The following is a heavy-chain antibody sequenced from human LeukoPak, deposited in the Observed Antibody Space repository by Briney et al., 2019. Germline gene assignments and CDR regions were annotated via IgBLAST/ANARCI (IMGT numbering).Heavy chain of an antibody. D-gene: IGHD6-19*01. CDR3: ARSSPVTGSNFDY. Sequence: PGGSLRLSCAASGFTFSSYSMNWVRQAPGKGLEWVSSISSGSSYIYDADSVKGRFTISRDNAKNSLYLQMNSLGAEDTAVYYCARSSPVTGSNFDYWGQGTLVTVSS. CDR1: GFTFSSYS. CDR2: ISSGSSYI. V-gene: IGHV3-21*01. J-gene: IGHJ4*02.